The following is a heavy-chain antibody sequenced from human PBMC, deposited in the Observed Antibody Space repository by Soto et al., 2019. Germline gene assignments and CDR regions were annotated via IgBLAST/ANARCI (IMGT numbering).Heavy chain of an antibody. CDR3: ARLGLNSYGFDY. D-gene: IGHD5-18*01. Sequence: GGSLRLSCAASGFTFSSYSMNWVRQAPGKGLEWVSSISSSSSYIYYADSVKGRFTISRDNAKNSLYLQMNSLRAEDTAVYYCARLGLNSYGFDYWGQGTLVTVSS. CDR1: GFTFSSYS. J-gene: IGHJ4*02. CDR2: ISSSSSYI. V-gene: IGHV3-21*01.